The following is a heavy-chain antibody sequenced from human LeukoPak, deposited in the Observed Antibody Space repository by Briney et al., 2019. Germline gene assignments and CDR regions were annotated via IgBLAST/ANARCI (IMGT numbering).Heavy chain of an antibody. J-gene: IGHJ4*02. CDR3: ARESRTLANEFDY. D-gene: IGHD1-1*01. Sequence: PGGSLRLSCAASGFTFSSYEMNWVRQAPGKGLEWVSYISSSGSTIYYADSVKGRFTISRDNAKNSLYLQMNSLRAEDTAVYYCARESRTLANEFDYWGQGTLVTVSS. CDR2: ISSSGSTI. CDR1: GFTFSSYE. V-gene: IGHV3-48*03.